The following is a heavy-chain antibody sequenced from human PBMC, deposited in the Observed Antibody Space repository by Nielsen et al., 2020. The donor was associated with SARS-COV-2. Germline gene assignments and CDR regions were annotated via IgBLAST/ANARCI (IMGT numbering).Heavy chain of an antibody. V-gene: IGHV1-46*03. Sequence: ASVKVSCKASGYTFTSYYMHWVRQDPGQGLEWMGIINPSGGSTSYEQKFQGRVTMTRDTSTSTVYMELRSLRSEDTAVYYCARDDWSGYFDYWGQGSLVTVSS. J-gene: IGHJ4*02. CDR3: ARDDWSGYFDY. D-gene: IGHD3-3*01. CDR2: INPSGGST. CDR1: GYTFTSYY.